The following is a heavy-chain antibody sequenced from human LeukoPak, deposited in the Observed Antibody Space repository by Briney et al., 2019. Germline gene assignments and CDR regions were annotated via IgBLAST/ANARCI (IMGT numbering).Heavy chain of an antibody. J-gene: IGHJ4*02. CDR2: ITSSSDYT. Sequence: GGSLRLSCVDSGFSFSNYHMSWIRRAPGKGLEWLSYITSSSDYTNYADSVKGRFTISRDNAKKSLYLQMNSLRGEDTAVYYCARGSYYYFDYWGQGTLVTVSS. CDR1: GFSFSNYH. D-gene: IGHD1-26*01. CDR3: ARGSYYYFDY. V-gene: IGHV3-11*05.